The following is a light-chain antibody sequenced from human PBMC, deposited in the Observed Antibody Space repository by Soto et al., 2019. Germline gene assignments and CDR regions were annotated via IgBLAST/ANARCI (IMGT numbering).Light chain of an antibody. CDR3: QQYENLPT. CDR2: DAS. Sequence: DIQMTQSPSSLSAFVGHRVTSICQASQNINNYLNWYQQKPGSAPKLLIYDASNLEAGVPSMIRGSGSGTDFTFTISRLQPEDIATYYCQQYENLPTVGQGTRLEIK. CDR1: QNINNY. J-gene: IGKJ5*01. V-gene: IGKV1-33*01.